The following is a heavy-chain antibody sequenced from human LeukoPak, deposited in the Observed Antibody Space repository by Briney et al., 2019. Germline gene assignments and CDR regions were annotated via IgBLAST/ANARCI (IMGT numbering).Heavy chain of an antibody. CDR1: GYTFTSYD. CDR2: MNPNSGNT. D-gene: IGHD6-13*01. Sequence: ASVKVSCKASGYTFTSYDINWVRQATGQGFEWMGWMNPNSGNTGYAQKFQGRVTMTRNTFIGTAYMELRSLRSDDTAVYYCARGRAAAGDYYYYMDVWGKGTTVTISS. V-gene: IGHV1-8*01. CDR3: ARGRAAAGDYYYYMDV. J-gene: IGHJ6*03.